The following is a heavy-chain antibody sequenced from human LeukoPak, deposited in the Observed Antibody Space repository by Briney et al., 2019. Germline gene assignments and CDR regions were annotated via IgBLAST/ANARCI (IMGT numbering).Heavy chain of an antibody. CDR3: ARGGVRGVRMGNWFDP. V-gene: IGHV4-39*07. J-gene: IGHJ5*02. CDR1: GGSISTTSYY. Sequence: SETLSLTCTVSGGSISTTSYYWGWIRQPPGKGLEWMGSIYYSGSTYYNPSLKSRVTISVDTSKNQFSLKVSSVTAADTAVYYCARGGVRGVRMGNWFDPWGQGTLVTVSS. CDR2: IYYSGST. D-gene: IGHD3-10*01.